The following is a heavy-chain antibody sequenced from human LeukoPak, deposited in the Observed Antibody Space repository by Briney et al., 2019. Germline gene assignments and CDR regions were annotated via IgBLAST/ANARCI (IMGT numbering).Heavy chain of an antibody. CDR3: ARDSADDIVVVPAAMDIYYYYGMDV. CDR2: IYYSGST. CDR1: GGSISSHY. Sequence: SETLSLTCTVSGGSISSHYWGWIRQPPGKGLEWIGSIYYSGSTYYNPSLKSRVTISVDTSKNQFSLKLSSVTAADTAVYYCARDSADDIVVVPAAMDIYYYYGMDVWGQGTTVTVSS. V-gene: IGHV4-39*07. J-gene: IGHJ6*02. D-gene: IGHD2-2*01.